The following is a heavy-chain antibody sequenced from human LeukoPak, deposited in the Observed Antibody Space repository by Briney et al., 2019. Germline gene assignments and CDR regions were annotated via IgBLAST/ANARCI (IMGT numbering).Heavy chain of an antibody. CDR1: GGTFSSYA. CDR2: IIPIFGTA. Sequence: SVKVSCKASGGTFSSYAISWVRQAPGQGLEWMGGIIPIFGTANYAQKFQGRVTITADKSTSTAYMELSSLRSEDTAVYYCARVAYSSSSTDYYYYYMDVWGKGTTVTVSS. J-gene: IGHJ6*03. V-gene: IGHV1-69*06. D-gene: IGHD6-6*01. CDR3: ARVAYSSSSTDYYYYYMDV.